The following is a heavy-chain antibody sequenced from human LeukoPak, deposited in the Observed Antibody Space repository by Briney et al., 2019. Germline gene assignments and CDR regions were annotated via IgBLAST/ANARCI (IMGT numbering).Heavy chain of an antibody. V-gene: IGHV4-39*01. J-gene: IGHJ4*02. CDR2: IYYSGST. CDR3: ARARAYYDSSGFDY. CDR1: GGSISSSSYY. D-gene: IGHD3-22*01. Sequence: SETLSLTCTVSGGSISSSSYYWGWIRQPPGKGLEWIGSIYYSGSTYYNPSLKSRVTISVDTSKNQFSLKLSSVTAADTAVYYCARARAYYDSSGFDYWGQGTLVTVSS.